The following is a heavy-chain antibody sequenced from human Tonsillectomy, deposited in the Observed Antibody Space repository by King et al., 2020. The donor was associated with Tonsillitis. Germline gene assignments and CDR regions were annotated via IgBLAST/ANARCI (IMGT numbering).Heavy chain of an antibody. V-gene: IGHV3-73*02. CDR2: IRSKANSYAT. CDR3: TRPSDIVASKGFDY. D-gene: IGHD5-12*01. J-gene: IGHJ4*02. CDR1: GFTFSGSA. Sequence: VQLVESGGGLVQPVGSLKLSCAASGFTFSGSAMHWVRQASGKGLEWFGRIRSKANSYATAYAASVKGRFTISRDDSKNTAYLQMNSLKTEDTAVYYCTRPSDIVASKGFDYWGQGTLVTVSS.